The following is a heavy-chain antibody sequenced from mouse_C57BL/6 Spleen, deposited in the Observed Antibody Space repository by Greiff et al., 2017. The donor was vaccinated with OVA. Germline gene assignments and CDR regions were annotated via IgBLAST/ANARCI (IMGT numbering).Heavy chain of an antibody. Sequence: QVQLQQPGAELVKPGASVKLSCKASGYSFTSYWMHWVKQRPGQGLEWIGMLHRNSGSTYYTEKFKSKAILTVDKSTSTVYMQLSSLTSEDSAVYYCARGDRFAYWGQGTLVTVSA. CDR2: LHRNSGST. V-gene: IGHV1-64*01. J-gene: IGHJ3*01. D-gene: IGHD3-3*01. CDR3: ARGDRFAY. CDR1: GYSFTSYW.